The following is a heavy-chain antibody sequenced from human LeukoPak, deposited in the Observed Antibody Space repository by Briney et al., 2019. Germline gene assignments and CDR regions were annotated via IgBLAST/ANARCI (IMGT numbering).Heavy chain of an antibody. D-gene: IGHD6-19*01. V-gene: IGHV4-39*07. Sequence: SETLSLTCTVSNGSISSGSYYWGWIRQPPGQELEWIGSIYYSGSTYYNPSLKSRVTISVDTSKNEFSLKLTSVTAADTAVYYCEGSGGWYEAFDMWGQGTMVTVSS. CDR2: IYYSGST. J-gene: IGHJ3*02. CDR3: EGSGGWYEAFDM. CDR1: NGSISSGSYY.